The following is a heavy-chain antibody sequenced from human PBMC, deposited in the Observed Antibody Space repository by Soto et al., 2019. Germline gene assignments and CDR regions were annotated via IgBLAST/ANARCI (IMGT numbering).Heavy chain of an antibody. J-gene: IGHJ3*02. D-gene: IGHD6-13*01. Sequence: SVKVSCKASGGTFSSYAISWVRQAPGQGLEWMGGIIPIFGTANYAQKFQGRVTITADESTSTAYMELSSLRSEDTAVYYCAREGSSWSDDAFDIWGQGTMVTVSS. CDR1: GGTFSSYA. V-gene: IGHV1-69*13. CDR3: AREGSSWSDDAFDI. CDR2: IIPIFGTA.